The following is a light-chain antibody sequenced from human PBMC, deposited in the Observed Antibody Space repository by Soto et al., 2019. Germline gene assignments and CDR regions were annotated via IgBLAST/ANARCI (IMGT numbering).Light chain of an antibody. V-gene: IGKV3-11*01. Sequence: EIVVTQSPVTLSLSPGERATLSCRASQSVSNYLAWYQQKPGQAPRLLIYDASTRASGIPARFSGSGSGTDFTLTIGSLGPEDIAVYYCQQRFNWPWTFGQGTKVEIK. CDR3: QQRFNWPWT. CDR1: QSVSNY. J-gene: IGKJ1*01. CDR2: DAS.